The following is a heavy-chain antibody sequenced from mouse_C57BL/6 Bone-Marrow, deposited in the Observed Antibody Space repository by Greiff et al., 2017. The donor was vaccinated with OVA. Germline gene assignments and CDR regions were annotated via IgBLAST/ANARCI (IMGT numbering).Heavy chain of an antibody. CDR3: VRRPCAD. CDR2: IYPGDGDT. J-gene: IGHJ3*01. CDR1: GYAFSSSW. Sequence: VQLQQSGPELVKPGASVKISCKASGYAFSSSWMNWVKQRPGKGLEWIGRIYPGDGDTNYNGKFKGKATLTADKSSSTAYTQLSSLTSVDSAVYFCVRRPCADWGPGTLVTVSA. V-gene: IGHV1-82*01.